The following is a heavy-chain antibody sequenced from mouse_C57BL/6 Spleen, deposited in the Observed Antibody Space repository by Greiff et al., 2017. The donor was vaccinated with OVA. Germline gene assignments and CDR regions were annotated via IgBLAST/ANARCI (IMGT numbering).Heavy chain of an antibody. Sequence: VKLQESGAELVRPGTSVKVSCKASGYAFTNYLIEWVKQRPGQGLEWIGVINPGSGGTNYNEKFKGKATLTADKSSSTAYMQLSSLTSEDSAVYFCARGGDYGSSYAMDYWGQGTSVTVSS. V-gene: IGHV1-54*01. J-gene: IGHJ4*01. CDR1: GYAFTNYL. D-gene: IGHD1-1*01. CDR3: ARGGDYGSSYAMDY. CDR2: INPGSGGT.